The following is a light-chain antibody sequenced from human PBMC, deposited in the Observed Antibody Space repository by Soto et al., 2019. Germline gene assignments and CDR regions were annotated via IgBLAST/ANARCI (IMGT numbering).Light chain of an antibody. J-gene: IGKJ5*01. CDR1: QDIRHF. Sequence: DIQMTQSPSSLSASGGDRVTISCPASQDIRHFLSWYLQKPGKAPKLLIFDASSLVTGVPSRFSGIGSGTDGTFNIRSLQAEDIATYDGQQHEDPAITFGQGTRLEIK. CDR3: QQHEDPAIT. V-gene: IGKV1-33*01. CDR2: DAS.